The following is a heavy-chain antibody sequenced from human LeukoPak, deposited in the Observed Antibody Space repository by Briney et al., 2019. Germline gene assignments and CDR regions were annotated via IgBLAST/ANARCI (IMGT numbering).Heavy chain of an antibody. J-gene: IGHJ4*02. CDR1: GFTFSSYA. CDR3: ARDASRTGDYFDY. D-gene: IGHD2-8*02. V-gene: IGHV3-30-3*01. Sequence: GGSLRLSCVASGFTFSSYAMHWVRQAPGKGLEWVAVISNDGGNKNYADSVKGRFTISRDNSKNTLYLQMNSLRAEDTAVFYCARDASRTGDYFDYWGQGTLVTVSS. CDR2: ISNDGGNK.